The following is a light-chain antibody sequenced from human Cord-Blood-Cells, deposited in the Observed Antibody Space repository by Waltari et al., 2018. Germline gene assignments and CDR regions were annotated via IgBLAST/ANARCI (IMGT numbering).Light chain of an antibody. Sequence: DIQMTQSPSSLSASVGDRVTSTCRARQGISNYVAWYQQKPGKVPKLLIYAASTLQSGVPSPFSCSGAGTDFTLTISSRQPEDVATYYRQKYNSAPRTFGQGTKVEIK. V-gene: IGKV1-27*01. CDR3: QKYNSAPRT. CDR2: AAS. J-gene: IGKJ1*01. CDR1: QGISNY.